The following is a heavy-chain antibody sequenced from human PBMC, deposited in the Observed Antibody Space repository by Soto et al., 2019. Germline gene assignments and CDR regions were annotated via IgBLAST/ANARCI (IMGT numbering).Heavy chain of an antibody. CDR2: IGWNSDSL. CDR1: GFSFEEYA. V-gene: IGHV3-9*01. Sequence: EVQLVDSGGGLVQPGRSLRLSCAASGFSFEEYAMHWVRQSPGKGLEWVAGIGWNSDSLAYADSVKGRFTISRDNAKNSLYLEMKSLRPEDTALYHCAKVLTLFSYMEDTVAFDYWGQGTLVIVSS. J-gene: IGHJ4*02. D-gene: IGHD5-18*01. CDR3: AKVLTLFSYMEDTVAFDY.